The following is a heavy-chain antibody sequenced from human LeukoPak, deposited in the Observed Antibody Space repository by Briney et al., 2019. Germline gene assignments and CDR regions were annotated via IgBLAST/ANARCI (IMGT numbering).Heavy chain of an antibody. CDR1: GGSISSGDYY. D-gene: IGHD3-22*01. CDR3: ARSFDNDSSVDY. V-gene: IGHV4-30-4*01. Sequence: SQTLSLTCTVSGGSISSGDYYWSWIRQPPGKGLEWIGYIYYSGSTYYNPSLKSRVTISVDTSKNQFSLKLSSVTAADTAVYYCARSFDNDSSVDYWGQGTLVTVSS. J-gene: IGHJ4*02. CDR2: IYYSGST.